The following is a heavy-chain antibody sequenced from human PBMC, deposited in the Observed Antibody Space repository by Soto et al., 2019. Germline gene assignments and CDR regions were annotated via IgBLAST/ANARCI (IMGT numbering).Heavy chain of an antibody. CDR1: GYTFTGYY. CDR3: ARDDSSSYYTGKDYYYGMDV. D-gene: IGHD6-13*01. CDR2: INPNSGGT. V-gene: IGHV1-2*02. Sequence: ASVKVSCKASGYTFTGYYMHWVRQAPGQGLEWMGWINPNSGGTNYAQKFQGRVTMTRDTSISTAYMELSRLRSDDTAVYYCARDDSSSYYTGKDYYYGMDVWGQGTTVTVPS. J-gene: IGHJ6*02.